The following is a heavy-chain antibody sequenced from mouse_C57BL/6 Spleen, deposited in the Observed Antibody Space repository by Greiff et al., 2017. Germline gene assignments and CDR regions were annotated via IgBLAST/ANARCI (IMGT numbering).Heavy chain of an antibody. Sequence: VQLQQSGAELVKPGASVKLSCTASGFNIKDYYMHWVKQRTEQGLEWIGRIDPEDGETKDAPQFQGKATITEDTSSNTAYLPLSSLTSEDTAVYYCARGWFAYWGQGTLVTVSA. CDR1: GFNIKDYY. J-gene: IGHJ3*01. CDR3: ARGWFAY. CDR2: IDPEDGET. V-gene: IGHV14-2*01.